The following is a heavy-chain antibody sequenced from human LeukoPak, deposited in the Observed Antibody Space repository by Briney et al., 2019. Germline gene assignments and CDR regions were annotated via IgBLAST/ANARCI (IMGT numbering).Heavy chain of an antibody. Sequence: SETLSLTCTVSGGSISSGGYYWSWIRQHPGKGLEWIGYIYYSGSTYYNPSLKSRVTISVDTSKNQFSLKLSSVTAADTAVYYCARGISGWNVLGRRFDYWGQGTLVTVSS. CDR2: IYYSGST. CDR1: GGSISSGGYY. D-gene: IGHD1-1*01. V-gene: IGHV4-31*03. CDR3: ARGISGWNVLGRRFDY. J-gene: IGHJ4*02.